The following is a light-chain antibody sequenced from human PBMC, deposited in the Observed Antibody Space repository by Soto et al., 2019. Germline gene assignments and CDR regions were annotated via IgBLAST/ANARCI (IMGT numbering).Light chain of an antibody. Sequence: QSALTQPRSVSGSPGQSVTISCTGTSSDVGGYNYVSWYQQHPGKAPKLMIFDVSKRPSGVPDRFAGSKSGNTASLTISGLQAEDEADYYCCSYVGWYSLIFGGWTQLTVL. J-gene: IGLJ2*01. V-gene: IGLV2-11*01. CDR3: CSYVGWYSLI. CDR1: SSDVGGYNY. CDR2: DVS.